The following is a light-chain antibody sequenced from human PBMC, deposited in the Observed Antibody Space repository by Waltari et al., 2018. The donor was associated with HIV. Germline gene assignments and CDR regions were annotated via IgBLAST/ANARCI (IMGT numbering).Light chain of an antibody. CDR2: GKN. CDR1: SLRSYY. J-gene: IGLJ2*01. V-gene: IGLV3-19*01. Sequence: SSELTQDPAVSVALGQTVRITCQGDSLRSYYASWYQQKPGQAPLLVIYGKNNRPSGIPDRFSGSSSGNTASLTITGVQAEDEADYYCNSRDSSGNPVVFGGGTKLTVL. CDR3: NSRDSSGNPVV.